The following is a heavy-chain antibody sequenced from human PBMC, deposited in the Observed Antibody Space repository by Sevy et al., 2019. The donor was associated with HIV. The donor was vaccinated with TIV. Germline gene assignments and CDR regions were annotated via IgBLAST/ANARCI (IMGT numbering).Heavy chain of an antibody. CDR1: GYSFTNFW. CDR2: INPGDSGS. J-gene: IGHJ4*02. CDR3: ARRGLEPDLPIDY. V-gene: IGHV5-51*01. Sequence: GESLKISCKVSGYSFTNFWIGWVRQVPGKGLEWMGLINPGDSGSRYSPSFEGQVTISVDKSSSTVYLQWSSLKASDTAMDYCARRGLEPDLPIDYWGQGTLVTVSS. D-gene: IGHD1-1*01.